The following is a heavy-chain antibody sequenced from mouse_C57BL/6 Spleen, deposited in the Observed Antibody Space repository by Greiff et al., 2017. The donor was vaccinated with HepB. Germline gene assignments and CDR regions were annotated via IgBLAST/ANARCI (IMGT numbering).Heavy chain of an antibody. J-gene: IGHJ2*01. D-gene: IGHD2-2*01. CDR1: GFTFSSYG. V-gene: IGHV5-6*01. CDR2: ISSGGSYT. CDR3: ARGGGYPYYFDY. Sequence: EVQGVESGGDLVKPGGSLKLSCAASGFTFSSYGMSWVRQTPDKRLEWVATISSGGSYTYYPDSVKGRFTISRDNAKNTLYLQMSSLKSEDTAMYYCARGGGYPYYFDYWGQGTTLTVSS.